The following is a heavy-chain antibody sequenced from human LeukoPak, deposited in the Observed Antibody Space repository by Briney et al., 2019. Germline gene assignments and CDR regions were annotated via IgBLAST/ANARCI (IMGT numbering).Heavy chain of an antibody. CDR2: IYYSGST. CDR3: ARSQYGSGSYCDY. CDR1: GGSISSGGYY. V-gene: IGHV4-31*03. Sequence: SETLSLTCTVSGGSISSGGYYWSWIRQHPGKGLEWIGYIYYSGSTYYNPSLKSRVTISVDTSKNQFSLKLSSVTAADTAVYYCARSQYGSGSYCDYWGQGTLVTVSP. J-gene: IGHJ4*02. D-gene: IGHD3-10*01.